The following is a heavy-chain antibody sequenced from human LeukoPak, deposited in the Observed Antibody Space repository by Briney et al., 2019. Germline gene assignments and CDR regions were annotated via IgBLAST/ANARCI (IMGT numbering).Heavy chain of an antibody. CDR3: ASSLGFHCSSTSCYYYYGMDV. CDR1: GGSISSSSYY. Sequence: PSETLSLTCTVSGGSISSSSYYWGWIRQPPGKGLEWIGSIYYSGSTYYSPSLKSRVTISVDTSKNQFSLKLSSVTAADTAVYYCASSLGFHCSSTSCYYYYGMDVWGQGTTVTVSS. V-gene: IGHV4-39*01. J-gene: IGHJ6*02. D-gene: IGHD2-2*01. CDR2: IYYSGST.